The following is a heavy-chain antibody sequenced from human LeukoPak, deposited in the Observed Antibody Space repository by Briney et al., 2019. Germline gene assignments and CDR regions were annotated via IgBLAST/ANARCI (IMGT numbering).Heavy chain of an antibody. CDR1: GFTFSSHG. CDR3: AKDQGSSGYYDY. V-gene: IGHV3-30*18. J-gene: IGHJ4*02. CDR2: ISYDGSNK. D-gene: IGHD3-22*01. Sequence: GGSLRLSCAASGFTFSSHGMHWVRQAPGKGLEWVAVISYDGSNKFYADSVKGRFTISRDNSKNTLFLQMNSLRAEDTVLYYCAKDQGSSGYYDYWGQGTLVTVSS.